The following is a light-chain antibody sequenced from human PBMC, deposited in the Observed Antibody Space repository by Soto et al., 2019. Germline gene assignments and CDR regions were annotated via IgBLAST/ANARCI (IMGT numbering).Light chain of an antibody. J-gene: IGKJ5*01. CDR3: QQPSKAPIT. V-gene: IGKV3D-20*02. Sequence: TAHSLSLSPGGRANLSSRASESVSSNSVAWYQQKPGQAPRLLVYGASSRATGIPDRFSVSGSGTDFALSISSLQPEEFALYYCQQPSKAPITPAEGARLEI. CDR2: GAS. CDR1: ESVSSNS.